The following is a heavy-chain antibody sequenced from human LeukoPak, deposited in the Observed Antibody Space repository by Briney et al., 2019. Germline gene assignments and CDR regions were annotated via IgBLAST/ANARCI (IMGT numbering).Heavy chain of an antibody. V-gene: IGHV4-39*02. Sequence: PSEILSLTCTVSGGSISSTTYYWGWIRQPPGKGLEGIGTIYYSGITYYNPSLKSRVTISVDTSKNQFSLELSSMTAADTAVYYCARGPTLKYFHHWGQGTLVSVSS. CDR2: IYYSGIT. CDR3: ARGPTLKYFHH. J-gene: IGHJ1*01. CDR1: GGSISSTTYY.